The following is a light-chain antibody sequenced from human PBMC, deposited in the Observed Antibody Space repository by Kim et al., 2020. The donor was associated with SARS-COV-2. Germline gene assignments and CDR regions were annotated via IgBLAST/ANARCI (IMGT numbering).Light chain of an antibody. Sequence: QSALTQPASVSGSPGQSITISCTGTNSDVGGYNYVSWYQQHPGKAPKLMIYDVSNRPSGVSNRFSGSKSGNTASLTISGLQAEDEADYYCSSYTSSSTLLVVFGGGTQLTVL. CDR2: DVS. CDR3: SSYTSSSTLLVV. V-gene: IGLV2-14*03. J-gene: IGLJ2*01. CDR1: NSDVGGYNY.